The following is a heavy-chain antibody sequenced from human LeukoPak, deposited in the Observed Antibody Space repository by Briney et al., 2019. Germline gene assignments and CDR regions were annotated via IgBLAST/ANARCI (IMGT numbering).Heavy chain of an antibody. V-gene: IGHV3-21*01. CDR2: ISGSSNDI. CDR3: ATDYYCSGGSCYPPD. D-gene: IGHD2-15*01. J-gene: IGHJ4*02. Sequence: GGSLRLSCAASGFPFSIYTMNWVRQAPGKGLEWVSSISGSSNDIYYADSVKGRFTISRDNAKNALYLQMNSLRAEDTAVYYCATDYYCSGGSCYPPDWGQGTLVTVSS. CDR1: GFPFSIYT.